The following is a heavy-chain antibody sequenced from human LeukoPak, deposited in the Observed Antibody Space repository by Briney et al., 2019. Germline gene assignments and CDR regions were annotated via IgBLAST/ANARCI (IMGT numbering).Heavy chain of an antibody. V-gene: IGHV5-51*01. CDR3: ARGPYEYYFDF. CDR2: IYPGDPDA. J-gene: IGHJ4*02. CDR1: GYSFSSFW. D-gene: IGHD5-12*01. Sequence: GESLKISCKASGYSFSSFWIGWVRQMPGKGLEWMGTIYPGDPDARYSPSFQGQVSISADKSISTAYLQWSSLKASDTAVYYCARGPYEYYFDFWGQGTLVTVSS.